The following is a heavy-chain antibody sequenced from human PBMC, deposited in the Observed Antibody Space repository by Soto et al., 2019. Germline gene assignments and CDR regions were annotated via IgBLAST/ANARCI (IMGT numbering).Heavy chain of an antibody. CDR3: ARYSGSYPSSTFDY. Sequence: QVQLVESGGGLVKPGGSLRLSCAASGFTFSDYYMSWIRQAPGKGLEWVSYISSSSSYTNYADSVKGRFTISRDNAKNSLYLQRNSLRAEDTAVYYCARYSGSYPSSTFDYWGQGTLVTVSS. CDR1: GFTFSDYY. CDR2: ISSSSSYT. J-gene: IGHJ4*02. V-gene: IGHV3-11*06. D-gene: IGHD1-26*01.